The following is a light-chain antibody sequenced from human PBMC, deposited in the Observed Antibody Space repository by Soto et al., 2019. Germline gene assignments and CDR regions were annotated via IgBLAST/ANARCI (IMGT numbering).Light chain of an antibody. CDR1: QAISNY. J-gene: IGKJ4*01. V-gene: IGKV1-27*01. Sequence: DIPMTQSPSSLSASVGDRVTITCRASQAISNYLAWYQQKRGKLPTLLISAASTLQSGVPSRFSGSGSGTDFTLTISSLQPEDVATYYCQKFNAVPTFGGGTKVEI. CDR2: AAS. CDR3: QKFNAVPT.